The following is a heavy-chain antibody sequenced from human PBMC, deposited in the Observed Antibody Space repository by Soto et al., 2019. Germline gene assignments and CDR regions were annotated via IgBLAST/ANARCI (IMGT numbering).Heavy chain of an antibody. CDR3: ARAQITGLFDY. D-gene: IGHD2-8*02. J-gene: IGHJ4*02. Sequence: QVQLQQWGAGLLKPSETLSLTCAVYGGSFSGYYWTWIRQPPGTGLEWIGEINHSGSTNYNPSLKSRVTISVDTSKNQFSLKLTSVTAADTAVYYCARAQITGLFDYWGQGTLVTVSS. CDR2: INHSGST. CDR1: GGSFSGYY. V-gene: IGHV4-34*01.